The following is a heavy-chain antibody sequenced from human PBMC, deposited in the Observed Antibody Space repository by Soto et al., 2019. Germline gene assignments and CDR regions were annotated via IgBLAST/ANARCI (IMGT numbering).Heavy chain of an antibody. CDR2: IKNKINGATT. V-gene: IGHV3-15*07. Sequence: EVQLVESGGDLVKPGGSLRLSCAASGFAFSDAWIHWVRQAPGKGPEWVGRIKNKINGATTDYGAPVKGRFTISRDDSKNTLYLQMDSLKTEDTAVYYCTAHSITTTGAHFGGQGTLVTVSS. CDR3: TAHSITTTGAHF. D-gene: IGHD1-1*01. J-gene: IGHJ4*02. CDR1: GFAFSDAW.